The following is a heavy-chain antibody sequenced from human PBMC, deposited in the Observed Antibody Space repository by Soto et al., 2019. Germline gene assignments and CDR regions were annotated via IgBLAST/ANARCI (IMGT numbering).Heavy chain of an antibody. CDR3: AQFARQQLAPGGNDS. D-gene: IGHD6-13*01. CDR2: IKKDGSEK. CDR1: GFTFGNYW. Sequence: GGSLRLSCAASGFTFGNYWMTWVRQAPGEGLEWVANIKKDGSEKFYVDSVKGRFTISRDSAKNSLYLEMNGLRVEDTAVYYCAQFARQQLAPGGNDSWGQGTLVTVSS. V-gene: IGHV3-7*02. J-gene: IGHJ4*02.